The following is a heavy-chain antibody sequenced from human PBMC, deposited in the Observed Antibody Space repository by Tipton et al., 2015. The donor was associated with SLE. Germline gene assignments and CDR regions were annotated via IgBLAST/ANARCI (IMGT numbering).Heavy chain of an antibody. D-gene: IGHD3-3*01. V-gene: IGHV4-61*02. CDR2: IYHSGST. J-gene: IGHJ4*02. CDR3: ARDGNLYYDFWSGYRYFDY. Sequence: TLSLTCSVSGGSITSGTYYWSWIRQPAGKGLEWIGSIYHSGSTYYNPSLKSRVTISVDTSKNQFSLKLSSVTAADTAVYYCARDGNLYYDFWSGYRYFDYWGQGTLVTVSS. CDR1: GGSITSGTYY.